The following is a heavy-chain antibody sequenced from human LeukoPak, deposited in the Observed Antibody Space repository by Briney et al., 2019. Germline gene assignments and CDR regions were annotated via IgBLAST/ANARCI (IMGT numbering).Heavy chain of an antibody. V-gene: IGHV3-7*04. CDR3: ARDSQHLNFDH. J-gene: IGHJ4*02. CDR1: GGSISSYY. CDR2: IKEDGSEK. Sequence: ETLSLTCTVSGGSISSYYWNWVRQAPGKGLEWVANIKEDGSEKYYVDSVKGRFTISRDNAKNSLYLQMDSLRAEDTAVYYCARDSQHLNFDHWGQGTLVTVSS. D-gene: IGHD3-3*02.